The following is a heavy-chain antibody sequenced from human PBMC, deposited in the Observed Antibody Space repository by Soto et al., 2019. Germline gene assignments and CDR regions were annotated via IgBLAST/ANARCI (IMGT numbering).Heavy chain of an antibody. Sequence: EVQLVESGGGLVKPGGSLRLSCAASGFTFSSYSMNWVRQAPGKGLEWVSSISSSSSYIYYAYSVKGRFTISRDNAKNSLYLQMNSLRAEDTAVYYCASKVPMVAWGQGTMVTVSS. D-gene: IGHD2-15*01. CDR1: GFTFSSYS. CDR3: ASKVPMVA. CDR2: ISSSSSYI. J-gene: IGHJ3*01. V-gene: IGHV3-21*01.